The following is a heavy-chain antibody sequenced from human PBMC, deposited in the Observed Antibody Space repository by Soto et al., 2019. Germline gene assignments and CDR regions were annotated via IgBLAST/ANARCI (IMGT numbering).Heavy chain of an antibody. J-gene: IGHJ5*02. Sequence: PSETLSLACAASGGSFNGYFWTWLRQPPGKGLEWIGEITHSGSTNYNPSVKSRVIISVDTSKNQFYLKLTSVTASDTTGYYCVRGGMVDPWGQGTLVTVSS. D-gene: IGHD1-26*01. V-gene: IGHV4-34*01. CDR1: GGSFNGYF. CDR2: ITHSGST. CDR3: VRGGMVDP.